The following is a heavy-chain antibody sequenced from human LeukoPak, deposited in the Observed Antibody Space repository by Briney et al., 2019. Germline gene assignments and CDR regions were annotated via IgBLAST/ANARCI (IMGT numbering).Heavy chain of an antibody. V-gene: IGHV3-23*01. Sequence: PGGTLRLSCAASGFTSSSYGMSWVRQAPGKGLEWASVISGSGGRRYYADTVKCRFTISRDKSKNTLYLQMNSLRAEDTAVYYCAKDWFGIAVTFDAFDIWGQGTMVTVSS. CDR2: ISGSGGRR. CDR3: AKDWFGIAVTFDAFDI. D-gene: IGHD6-19*01. CDR1: GFTSSSYG. J-gene: IGHJ3*02.